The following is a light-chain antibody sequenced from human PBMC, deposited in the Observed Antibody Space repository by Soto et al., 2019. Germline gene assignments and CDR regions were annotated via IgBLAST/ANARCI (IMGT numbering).Light chain of an antibody. CDR1: QSVSSN. CDR3: QQYNYWPPYT. CDR2: GAS. J-gene: IGKJ2*01. V-gene: IGKV3-15*01. Sequence: EIVMTQSPATLSLSPGERATLSCRASQSVSSNLAWYQQKPGQAPRLLIYGASTRATGIPARFSGSGSGTEFTLTISSLQSEDFAVYYCQQYNYWPPYTVGQGTKLEIK.